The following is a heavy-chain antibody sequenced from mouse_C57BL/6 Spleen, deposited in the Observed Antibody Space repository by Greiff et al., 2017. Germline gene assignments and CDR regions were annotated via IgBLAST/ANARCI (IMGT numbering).Heavy chain of an antibody. J-gene: IGHJ1*03. CDR2: ILPGSGRT. Sequence: VQLQQSGAELMKPGASVKLSCKATGYTFTGYWIEWVKQRPGHGLEWIGEILPGSGRTKYNEKFKGKATFTADTSSNTVYMQLSSLTTEDSAIYYCARNLLVGYWYFDVWGTGTTVTVSS. CDR3: ARNLLVGYWYFDV. V-gene: IGHV1-9*01. CDR1: GYTFTGYW.